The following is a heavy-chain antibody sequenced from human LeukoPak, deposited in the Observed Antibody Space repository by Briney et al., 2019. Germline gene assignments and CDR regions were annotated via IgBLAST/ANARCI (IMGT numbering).Heavy chain of an antibody. D-gene: IGHD3-10*01. CDR3: AKIGAGVRGVSAAFDV. CDR1: GFTFSNHA. CDR2: ISGSGNST. Sequence: PGGSLRLSCAASGFTFSNHAMTWIRQAPGEGLEWVSVISGSGNSTYYTDSVQGRFTISRDNSKNTLYLQMNSLRAEDTAVYYCAKIGAGVRGVSAAFDVWGQGTMVTVSS. J-gene: IGHJ3*01. V-gene: IGHV3-23*01.